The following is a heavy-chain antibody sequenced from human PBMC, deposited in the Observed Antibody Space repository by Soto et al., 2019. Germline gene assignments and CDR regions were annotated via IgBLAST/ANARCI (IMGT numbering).Heavy chain of an antibody. J-gene: IGHJ4*02. D-gene: IGHD2-8*01. CDR1: GYTFSSYS. CDR3: ARDNGYYDF. CDR2: ISTTSGNT. V-gene: IGHV1-18*01. Sequence: QIQMVQSGAEVKQPGASVKISCKTSGYTFSSYSINWVRQAPGQGLEWMASISTTSGNTHYAERVQGRVTVTLDKSARTAFMEMWGLTSDDTAVYFCARDNGYYDFWGQGTLVTVSS.